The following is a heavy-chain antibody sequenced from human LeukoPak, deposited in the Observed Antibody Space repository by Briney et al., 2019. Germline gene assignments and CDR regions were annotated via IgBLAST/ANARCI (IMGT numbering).Heavy chain of an antibody. CDR3: ARDPPTAAGDY. V-gene: IGHV4-38-2*02. D-gene: IGHD6-25*01. CDR1: GFSISSDYY. Sequence: SETLSLTCTVSGFSISSDYYWGWIRQPPGKGLEWIGSMFHSGSTYYNPSLKSRITISVDTSKNQFSLKLSSVTAADTAVYYCARDPPTAAGDYWGQGTLVTVSS. CDR2: MFHSGST. J-gene: IGHJ4*02.